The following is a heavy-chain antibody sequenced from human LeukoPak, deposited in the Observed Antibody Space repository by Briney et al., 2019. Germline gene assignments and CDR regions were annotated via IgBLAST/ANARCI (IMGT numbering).Heavy chain of an antibody. CDR3: AKDGDYGDYWHYNYMDV. D-gene: IGHD4-17*01. CDR1: GFIFTRYV. J-gene: IGHJ6*03. Sequence: GGSLRLSCGASGFIFTRYVMNWVRQSPGKGLEWVSGISGSGLSTFYADSVKGRFTISRDNSKNTLFLRMNSLRAEDTAVYYCAKDGDYGDYWHYNYMDVWGKGTTVTISS. V-gene: IGHV3-23*01. CDR2: ISGSGLST.